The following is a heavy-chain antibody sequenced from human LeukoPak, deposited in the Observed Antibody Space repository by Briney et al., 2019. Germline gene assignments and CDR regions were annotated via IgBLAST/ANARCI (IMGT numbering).Heavy chain of an antibody. Sequence: SETLSLTCTVSGGSISSSGYYWSWIRQSPGKGLEWIGYIYFSGSTYYNPSLKSRVSISFDTSKNQFSLNLNYMTAADTAVYYCATYSSSGPFDYWGQGTLVTVSS. CDR2: IYFSGST. CDR3: ATYSSSGPFDY. J-gene: IGHJ4*02. CDR1: GGSISSSGYY. V-gene: IGHV4-30-4*08. D-gene: IGHD6-6*01.